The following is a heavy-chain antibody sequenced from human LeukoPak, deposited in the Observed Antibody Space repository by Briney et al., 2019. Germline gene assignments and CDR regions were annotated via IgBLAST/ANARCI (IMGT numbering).Heavy chain of an antibody. Sequence: PGGSLRLSCAASGFTVSSNYMSWVRQAPGKGLEWVSVIYSGGRTYYADSVKGRFTISRDNSKNTLYLQMNSLRAEDTAVYYCARDPHYYYDSSGYHSYWGQGTLVTVSS. CDR2: IYSGGRT. CDR1: GFTVSSNY. J-gene: IGHJ4*02. CDR3: ARDPHYYYDSSGYHSY. D-gene: IGHD3-22*01. V-gene: IGHV3-66*01.